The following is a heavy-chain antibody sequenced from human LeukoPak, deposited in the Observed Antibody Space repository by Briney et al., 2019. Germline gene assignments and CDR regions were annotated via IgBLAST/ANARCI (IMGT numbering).Heavy chain of an antibody. Sequence: GGSLRLSCAASGFTFSSYGMHWVRQAPGKGLEWVAVISYDGSNKYYADSVKGRFTISRDNSKNTLYLQMNSLRAEDTAVYYCAKDIGELLPDYWGQGTLVTVSS. D-gene: IGHD2-15*01. CDR2: ISYDGSNK. CDR3: AKDIGELLPDY. J-gene: IGHJ4*02. V-gene: IGHV3-30*18. CDR1: GFTFSSYG.